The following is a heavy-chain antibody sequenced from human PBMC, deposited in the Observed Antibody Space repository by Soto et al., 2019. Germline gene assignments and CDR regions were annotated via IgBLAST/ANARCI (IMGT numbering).Heavy chain of an antibody. CDR2: ISGSGGST. V-gene: IGHV3-23*01. CDR3: AKDPLRFGPPVAGTFYFDY. D-gene: IGHD6-19*01. Sequence: GGSLRLSCAASGFTFSSYAMSWVRQAPGKGLEWVSAISGSGGSTYYADSVKGRFTISRDNSKNTLYLQMNSLRAEDTAVYYCAKDPLRFGPPVAGTFYFDYWGQGTLVTVSS. CDR1: GFTFSSYA. J-gene: IGHJ4*02.